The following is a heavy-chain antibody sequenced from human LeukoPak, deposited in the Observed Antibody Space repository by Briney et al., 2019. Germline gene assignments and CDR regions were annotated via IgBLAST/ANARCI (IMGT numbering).Heavy chain of an antibody. Sequence: ASVKVSCKASGYTFTSSYIHWVRQAPGQGLEWMGIINPSGDSTSYAQKFQGRVTMTRDTSTNTVYMELSSLRSEDTAVYYCASEAFLEPFDYWGQGTLVTVSS. J-gene: IGHJ4*02. CDR2: INPSGDST. CDR3: ASEAFLEPFDY. D-gene: IGHD3-3*02. CDR1: GYTFTSSY. V-gene: IGHV1-46*01.